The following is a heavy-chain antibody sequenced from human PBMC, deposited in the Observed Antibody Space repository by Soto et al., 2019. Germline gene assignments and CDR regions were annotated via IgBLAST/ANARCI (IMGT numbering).Heavy chain of an antibody. CDR3: ARYGFGEFPPDSYYYYYGMDV. V-gene: IGHV1-18*01. J-gene: IGHJ6*02. Sequence: ASVKVSCKASGYTFTSYGISWVRQAPGQGLEWMGWISAYNGNTNYAQKLQGRVTMTTDTSTSTAYMELGSLRSDDTAVYYCARYGFGEFPPDSYYYYYGMDVWGQGTTVTVSS. CDR2: ISAYNGNT. D-gene: IGHD3-10*01. CDR1: GYTFTSYG.